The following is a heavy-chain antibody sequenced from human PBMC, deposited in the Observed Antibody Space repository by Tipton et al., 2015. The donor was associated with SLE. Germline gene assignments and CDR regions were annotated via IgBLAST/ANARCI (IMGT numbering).Heavy chain of an antibody. CDR3: ARTPQWLGGWYFDL. CDR1: GGSVSSGSYY. D-gene: IGHD6-19*01. Sequence: TLSLTCTVSGGSVSSGSYYWSWIRQPPGKGLEWIGYIYYSGSTYYNPSLKSRVTISVDTSKNQFSLKLNSVTAADTAVYYCARTPQWLGGWYFDLWGRGTLVTVSS. CDR2: IYYSGST. J-gene: IGHJ2*01. V-gene: IGHV4-61*01.